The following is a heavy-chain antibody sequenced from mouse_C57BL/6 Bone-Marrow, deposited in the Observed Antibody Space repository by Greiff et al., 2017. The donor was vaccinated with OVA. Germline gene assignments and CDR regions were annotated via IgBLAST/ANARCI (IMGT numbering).Heavy chain of an antibody. CDR2: ISSGSSTI. Sequence: EVQVVESGGGLVKPGGSLKLSCAASGFTFSDYGMHWVRQAPEKGLEWVAYISSGSSTIYYADPVKGRFTILRDNAKNTLFLQMTSLRSEDTAMYYCARSDYDYFDYWGQGTTLTVSS. CDR3: ARSDYDYFDY. J-gene: IGHJ2*01. D-gene: IGHD2-4*01. CDR1: GFTFSDYG. V-gene: IGHV5-17*01.